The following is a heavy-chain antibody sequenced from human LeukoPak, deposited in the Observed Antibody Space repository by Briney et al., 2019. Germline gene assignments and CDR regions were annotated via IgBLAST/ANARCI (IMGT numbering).Heavy chain of an antibody. Sequence: SETLSLTCTVSGASISSYYWSWLRQPAGKGLEWIGRIYTSGSTNYNPSLKSRVTMSADTSKNEFSLKLRSVTAADTAVYYCARDQKGSGSYYTSYYYYYMDVWGKGTTVTVSS. J-gene: IGHJ6*03. D-gene: IGHD3-10*01. CDR2: IYTSGST. V-gene: IGHV4-4*07. CDR3: ARDQKGSGSYYTSYYYYYMDV. CDR1: GASISSYY.